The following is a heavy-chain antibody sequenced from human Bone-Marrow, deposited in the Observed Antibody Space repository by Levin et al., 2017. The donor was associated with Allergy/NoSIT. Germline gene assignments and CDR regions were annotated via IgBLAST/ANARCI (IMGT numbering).Heavy chain of an antibody. CDR2: IDPSDSYT. CDR3: ARTPPPGDYVWGSYRYHEGEY. CDR1: GYSFTSYW. V-gene: IGHV5-10-1*01. Sequence: GESLKISCKGSGYSFTSYWISWVRQMPGKGLEWMGRIDPSDSYTNYSPSFQGHVTISADKSISTAYLQWSSLKASDTAMYYCARTPPPGDYVWGSYRYHEGEYWGQGTLVTVSS. D-gene: IGHD3-16*02. J-gene: IGHJ4*02.